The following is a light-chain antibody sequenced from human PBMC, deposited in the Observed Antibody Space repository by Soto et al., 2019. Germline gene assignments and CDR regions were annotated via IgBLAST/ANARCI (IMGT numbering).Light chain of an antibody. CDR2: GPS. CDR1: QSVSKNF. V-gene: IGKV3-20*01. CDR3: QQYGSSGT. J-gene: IGKJ1*01. Sequence: EIVLTQSPGTLSLSPGARATLSCRASQSVSKNFLAWYKHRPGQAPRLLIYGPSTRATGIPDRFSGSGSGTDFTLTISRLEPEDFAVDDCQQYGSSGTFGQGTKVDIK.